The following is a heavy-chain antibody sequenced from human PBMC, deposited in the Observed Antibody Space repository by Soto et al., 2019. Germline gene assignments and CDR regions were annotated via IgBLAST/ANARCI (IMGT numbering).Heavy chain of an antibody. Sequence: SETLSLTCAFSCGSIISGFYSWSWIRQPPGQGLEWIGYIYNSGNTYYNPSLMSRVTISVDRSQNHFSLKLTSVTAADTAVYYCARGSDGVWNWFDPWGQGTQVTVSS. CDR3: ARGSDGVWNWFDP. CDR1: CGSIISGFYS. J-gene: IGHJ5*02. CDR2: IYNSGNT. V-gene: IGHV4-30-2*01. D-gene: IGHD2-21*02.